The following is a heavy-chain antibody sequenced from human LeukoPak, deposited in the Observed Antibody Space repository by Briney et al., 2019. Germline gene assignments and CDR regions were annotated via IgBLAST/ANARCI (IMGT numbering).Heavy chain of an antibody. CDR3: AAYYYDSSGYYHDGFHI. Sequence: GGSLRLSCAASGFTFSTSAMSWVRQAPGKGLEWVSGISGSGDSTYYVDSVKGRFTISRDNAKNTLYLQMNSLRAEDTAVYYCAAYYYDSSGYYHDGFHIWGQGTMVTVSS. CDR2: ISGSGDST. D-gene: IGHD3-22*01. CDR1: GFTFSTSA. V-gene: IGHV3-23*01. J-gene: IGHJ3*02.